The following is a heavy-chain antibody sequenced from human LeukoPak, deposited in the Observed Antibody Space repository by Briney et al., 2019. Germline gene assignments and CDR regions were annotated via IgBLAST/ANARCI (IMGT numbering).Heavy chain of an antibody. D-gene: IGHD2-15*01. CDR2: IFYSGTT. J-gene: IGHJ4*02. CDR1: GGSISSYY. Sequence: PSETLSLTCTVSGGSISSYYWNWIRQPPGKGLEWIGYIFYSGTTNYNPSLKSRVSMSVDTSKNQFSLKLSSVTAADTAVYYCARRAGAYSHPYDYWGQGTLVTVSS. V-gene: IGHV4-59*01. CDR3: ARRAGAYSHPYDY.